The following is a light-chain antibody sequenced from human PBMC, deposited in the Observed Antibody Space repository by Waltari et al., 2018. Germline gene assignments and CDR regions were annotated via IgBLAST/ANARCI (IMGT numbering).Light chain of an antibody. CDR1: QGISRY. CDR3: LQGNSYPYS. Sequence: DIQMTQSPSAMSASVGDRVTITCRASQGISRYLAWFQQKPGKVPSLQSGVPSRFAGSGSGTEFTLTISSLQPEDFATYHCLQGNSYPYSFGQGTKVEIK. V-gene: IGKV1-17*03. J-gene: IGKJ2*03.